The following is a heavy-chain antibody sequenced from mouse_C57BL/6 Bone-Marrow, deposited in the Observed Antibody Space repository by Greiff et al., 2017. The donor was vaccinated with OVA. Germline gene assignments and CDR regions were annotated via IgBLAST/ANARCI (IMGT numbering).Heavy chain of an antibody. J-gene: IGHJ2*01. CDR3: ARSTVRPYYCDY. Sequence: EVQLQQSGPELVKPGASVKISCKASGYTFTDYYMNWVKQSHGKSLEWIGDINPNNGGTSYNQKFKGKATLTVDKSSSTAYMELRSLTSEDSAVYYCARSTVRPYYCDYWGQGTTLTVSS. CDR2: INPNNGGT. CDR1: GYTFTDYY. V-gene: IGHV1-26*01. D-gene: IGHD1-1*01.